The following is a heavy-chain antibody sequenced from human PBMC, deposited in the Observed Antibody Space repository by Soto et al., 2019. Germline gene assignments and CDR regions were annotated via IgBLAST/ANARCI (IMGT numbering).Heavy chain of an antibody. J-gene: IGHJ4*02. CDR3: ARDPYYYDSSGYPYYFDY. Sequence: GGSLRLSCAASGFTFRDYYMSWIRQAPGKGLEWVSYISSSGSTIYYADSVKGRFTISRDNAKNSLYLQMNSLRAEDTAVYYCARDPYYYDSSGYPYYFDYWGQGTLVTVSS. CDR1: GFTFRDYY. CDR2: ISSSGSTI. D-gene: IGHD3-22*01. V-gene: IGHV3-11*01.